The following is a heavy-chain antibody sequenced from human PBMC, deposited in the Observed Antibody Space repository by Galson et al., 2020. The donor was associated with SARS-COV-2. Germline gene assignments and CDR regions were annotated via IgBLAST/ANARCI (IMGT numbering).Heavy chain of an antibody. Sequence: SETLSLTCAVSGDSISSGGYSWRWIRQPPGKGLEWIGYIYYSGGTYHNPSLKRRLTISVDASKNQFSLKLTSVTAADTAVYYCARDNSGGSSDWGDAFDIWGQGTMVTVS. V-gene: IGHV4-30-4*07. CDR1: GDSISSGGYS. CDR2: IYYSGGT. D-gene: IGHD2-15*01. J-gene: IGHJ3*02. CDR3: ARDNSGGSSDWGDAFDI.